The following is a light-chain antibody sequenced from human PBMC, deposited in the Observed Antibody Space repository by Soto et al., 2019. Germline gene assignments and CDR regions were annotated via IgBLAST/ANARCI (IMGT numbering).Light chain of an antibody. V-gene: IGKV1-6*01. CDR3: QQSYSIPMYT. J-gene: IGKJ2*01. Sequence: AIQLTQSPSSLSASVGDRVTITCRASQGIRSALGWYQQKPGKVPKLLIYAASTLQSGVPSRFSGSGSGTDFTLTISSLQPEDFATYYCQQSYSIPMYTFGQGTKVEIK. CDR2: AAS. CDR1: QGIRSA.